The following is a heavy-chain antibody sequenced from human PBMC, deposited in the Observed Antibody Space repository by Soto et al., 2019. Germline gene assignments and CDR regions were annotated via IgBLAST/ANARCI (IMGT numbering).Heavy chain of an antibody. CDR1: GYTFTSYD. CDR2: MSPSRGDT. CDR3: ARDYGGKSGWFDP. D-gene: IGHD4-17*01. V-gene: IGHV1-8*01. Sequence: QVQLVQSGAEVKKPGASVKVSCKASGYTFTSYDINWVRQATGQGLEWVGWMSPSRGDTGYAQKFQDRLTMTWDTSISPAYMELNSLSSEDTAVYYCARDYGGKSGWFDPWGQGTLGTVSS. J-gene: IGHJ5*02.